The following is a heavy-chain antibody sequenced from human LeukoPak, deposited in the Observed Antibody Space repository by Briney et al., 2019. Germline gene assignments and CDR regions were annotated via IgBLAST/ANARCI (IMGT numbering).Heavy chain of an antibody. Sequence: ASVKVSCKVSGYTLTELSMHWVRQAPGKGLEWMGGFDPEDGETIYAQKFQGRVTMTEDTSTDTAYMELSSLRSEDTAVYYRATGTIWFGELLDYWGQGTLVTVSS. D-gene: IGHD3-10*01. J-gene: IGHJ4*02. CDR2: FDPEDGET. V-gene: IGHV1-24*01. CDR1: GYTLTELS. CDR3: ATGTIWFGELLDY.